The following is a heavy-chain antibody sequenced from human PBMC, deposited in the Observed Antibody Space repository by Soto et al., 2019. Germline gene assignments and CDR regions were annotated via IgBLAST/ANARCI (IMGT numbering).Heavy chain of an antibody. CDR3: ARVRVATISVDD. D-gene: IGHD5-12*01. V-gene: IGHV4-59*01. CDR1: GGSISSYY. Sequence: SETLSLTCTVSGGSISSYYWSWIRQPPGKGLEWIGYIYYSGSTNYNPSLKSRVTISVDTSKNQFSLKLSSVTAADTAVYYCARVRVATISVDDWGQGTLVTVSS. J-gene: IGHJ4*02. CDR2: IYYSGST.